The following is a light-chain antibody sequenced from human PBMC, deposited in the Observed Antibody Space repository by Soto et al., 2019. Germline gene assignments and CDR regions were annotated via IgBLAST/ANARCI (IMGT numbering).Light chain of an antibody. V-gene: IGKV1-5*03. Sequence: DIQMTQSPSTLSASVGDRVTITCRASQSINNWLAWYQQKPGKAPHLLIFKTSTLESGVPSRFSGSGSGTEFTLTISGLQPDDFETYYCQQYDTYSRTFGQGTKVEIK. J-gene: IGKJ1*01. CDR2: KTS. CDR3: QQYDTYSRT. CDR1: QSINNW.